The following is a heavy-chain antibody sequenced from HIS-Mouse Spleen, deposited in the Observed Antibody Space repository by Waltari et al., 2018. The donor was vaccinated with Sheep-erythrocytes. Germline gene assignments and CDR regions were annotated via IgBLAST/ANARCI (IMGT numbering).Heavy chain of an antibody. CDR1: GGSFSGYY. CDR2: INHSGST. J-gene: IGHJ3*02. CDR3: ARGYGGNTRGAFDI. D-gene: IGHD2-15*01. Sequence: QVQLQQWGAGLLKPSETLSLTCAVYGGSFSGYYWSWIRQPPGKGLEWIVEINHSGSTNHNPYLKSRVTISVDTAKNQFSLKLGSVTAEDTAVYYCARGYGGNTRGAFDIWGQGTMVTVSS. V-gene: IGHV4-34*01.